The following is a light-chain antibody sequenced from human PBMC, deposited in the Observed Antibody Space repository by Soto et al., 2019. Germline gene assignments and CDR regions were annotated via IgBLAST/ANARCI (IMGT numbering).Light chain of an antibody. CDR3: SSYTTSNTRQIV. CDR1: SSDVGGYNY. CDR2: DVT. Sequence: QSALTQPAPVSGSPGQSITISCTGTSSDVGGYNYVSWYQHHPGKAPKLIIYDVTNRPSGVSNPFSGSKSGNTASLTISGLQPEDEADYYCSSYTTSNTRQIVFGTGTKLTVL. V-gene: IGLV2-14*03. J-gene: IGLJ1*01.